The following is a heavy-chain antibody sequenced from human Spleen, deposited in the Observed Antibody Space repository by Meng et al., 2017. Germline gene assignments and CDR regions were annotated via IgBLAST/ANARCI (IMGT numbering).Heavy chain of an antibody. D-gene: IGHD1-26*01. CDR2: INHSGTT. Sequence: HVQLKKWGAGLLKPSETLSLTCVVSGGSFSDYYWSWIRQPPGKGLEWIGEINHSGTTNYNPSLKSRVTISVDTSKNQFSLKLSSVTAADTAVYYCAGARSPRIFDYWGQGALVTVSS. CDR1: GGSFSDYY. CDR3: AGARSPRIFDY. V-gene: IGHV4-34*01. J-gene: IGHJ4*02.